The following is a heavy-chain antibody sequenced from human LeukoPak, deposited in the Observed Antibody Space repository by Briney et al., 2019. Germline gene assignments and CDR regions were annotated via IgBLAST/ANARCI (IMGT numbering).Heavy chain of an antibody. CDR3: ARAVYGYGDPPGGY. V-gene: IGHV3-33*01. CDR2: IRHDGINK. Sequence: GGSLRLSCTASGSTLSSHGMHWVRQAPGKGLEWISMIRHDGINKYYADSVKGRFTISRDNSKNTLYLQMNSLRAEDTAVYYCARAVYGYGDPPGGYWGQGTLVTVSS. CDR1: GSTLSSHG. D-gene: IGHD4-17*01. J-gene: IGHJ4*02.